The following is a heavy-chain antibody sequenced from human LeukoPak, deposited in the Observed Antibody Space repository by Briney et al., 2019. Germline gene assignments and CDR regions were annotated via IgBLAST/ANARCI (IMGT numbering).Heavy chain of an antibody. J-gene: IGHJ4*02. CDR1: GFTFSNAW. CDR2: IKSKTDGGTT. D-gene: IGHD2-15*01. V-gene: IGHV3-15*01. CDR3: TTDIGVVAATPPFPFDY. Sequence: GGSLRLSCAASGFTFSNAWMSRVRQAPGKGLEWVGRIKSKTDGGTTDYAAPVKGRFTISRDDSKNTLYLQMNSLKTEDTAVYYCTTDIGVVAATPPFPFDYWGQGTLVTVSS.